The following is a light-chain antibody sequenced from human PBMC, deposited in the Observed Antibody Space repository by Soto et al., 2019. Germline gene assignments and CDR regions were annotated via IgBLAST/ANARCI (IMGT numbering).Light chain of an antibody. V-gene: IGLV2-14*01. Sequence: QSVLTQPAPVSGSPGQSITIYCAGTSSDIGGYNYVSWYQQHPGKAPKVIIYEVSNRPSGVSNRFSGSKSCNTASLTISGLQAEDEPDYYCSSYTSSSTLYVFGTGTKVTVL. CDR1: SSDIGGYNY. CDR3: SSYTSSSTLYV. CDR2: EVS. J-gene: IGLJ1*01.